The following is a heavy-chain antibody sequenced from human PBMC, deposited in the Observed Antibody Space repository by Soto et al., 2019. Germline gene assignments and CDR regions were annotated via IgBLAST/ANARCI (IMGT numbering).Heavy chain of an antibody. CDR1: GFTFSSYS. CDR2: ISSSSSTR. V-gene: IGHV3-48*02. J-gene: IGHJ6*02. Sequence: GGSLRLSCAASGFTFSSYSMNWVRQAPGKGLEWVSYISSSSSTRYYAETERDRITISRDNDKNTQYQQMYSLRDEDTAVYYCARGGGFFDYWGQGTLVTVSSGKGAPASVKVSCKASGYTFTSYYMHRGDYYYGMDVWGQGTTVTVSS. D-gene: IGHD2-2*02. CDR3: ARGGGFFDYWGQGTLVTVSSGKGAPASVKVSCKASGYTFTSYYMHRGDYYYGMDV.